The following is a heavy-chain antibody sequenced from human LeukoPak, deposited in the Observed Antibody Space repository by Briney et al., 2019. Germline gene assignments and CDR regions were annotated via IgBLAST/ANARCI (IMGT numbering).Heavy chain of an antibody. J-gene: IGHJ5*02. V-gene: IGHV4-34*01. Sequence: PSETLSLNCAVYGGSFSGYYWSWIRQPPGKGLEWIGEINHSGSTNYNPSLKSRVTISVDTSKNQFSLKLSSVTAADTVVYYCARRGRRLLWFGEFPNWFDPWGQGTLVTVSS. CDR1: GGSFSGYY. D-gene: IGHD3-10*01. CDR3: ARRGRRLLWFGEFPNWFDP. CDR2: INHSGST.